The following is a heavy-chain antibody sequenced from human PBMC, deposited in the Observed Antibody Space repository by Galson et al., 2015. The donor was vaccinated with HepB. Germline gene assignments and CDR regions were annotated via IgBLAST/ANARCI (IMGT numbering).Heavy chain of an antibody. D-gene: IGHD3-9*01. Sequence: SLRLSCAASGFTFSSYAMHWVRQAPGKGLEWVAVISYDGSNKYYADSVKGRFTISRDNSKNTLYLQMNSLRAEDTAVYYCARDQLTVLRYFDWLLGAFDIWGQGTMVTVSS. CDR1: GFTFSSYA. CDR2: ISYDGSNK. CDR3: ARDQLTVLRYFDWLLGAFDI. V-gene: IGHV3-30-3*01. J-gene: IGHJ3*02.